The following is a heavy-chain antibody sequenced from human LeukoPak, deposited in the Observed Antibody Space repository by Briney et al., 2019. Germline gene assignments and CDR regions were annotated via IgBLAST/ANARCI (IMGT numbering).Heavy chain of an antibody. Sequence: SETLSLTCTVSGGSISSSSYYWGWIRQPPGKGLEWIGIIYYSGSTYYNPSLKSRLTISVDTSKNQFSLKLSSVTATDTAVYYCARRGYCSSTSCYEYWFDPWGQGTLVTVSS. D-gene: IGHD2-2*01. V-gene: IGHV4-39*01. J-gene: IGHJ5*02. CDR1: GGSISSSSYY. CDR3: ARRGYCSSTSCYEYWFDP. CDR2: IYYSGST.